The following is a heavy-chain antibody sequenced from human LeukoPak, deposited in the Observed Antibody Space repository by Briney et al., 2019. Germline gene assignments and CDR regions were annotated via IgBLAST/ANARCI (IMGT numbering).Heavy chain of an antibody. D-gene: IGHD3-22*01. V-gene: IGHV1-46*01. J-gene: IGHJ5*02. CDR3: ARDMGMIVVGTRGWFDP. CDR1: GYTFTSYY. Sequence: ASVKVPCKASGYTFTSYYMHWVRQAPGQGLEWMGIINPSGGSTSYAQKFQGRVTMTRDTSTSTVYMELSSLRSEDTAVYYCARDMGMIVVGTRGWFDPWGQGTLVTVSS. CDR2: INPSGGST.